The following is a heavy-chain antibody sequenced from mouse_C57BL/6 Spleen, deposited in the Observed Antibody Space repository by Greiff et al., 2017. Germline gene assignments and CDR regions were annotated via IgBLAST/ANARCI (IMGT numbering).Heavy chain of an antibody. CDR2: INPSNGGT. J-gene: IGHJ1*03. CDR3: ARWLLRSWYFDV. CDR1: GYTFTSYW. V-gene: IGHV1-53*01. Sequence: QVHVKQPGTELVKPGASVKLSCKASGYTFTSYWMHWVKQRPGHGLEWIGNINPSNGGTNYNEKFKSKATLTVDKSSSTAYMQLSSLTSEDSAVYYCARWLLRSWYFDVWGTGTTVTVSS. D-gene: IGHD1-1*01.